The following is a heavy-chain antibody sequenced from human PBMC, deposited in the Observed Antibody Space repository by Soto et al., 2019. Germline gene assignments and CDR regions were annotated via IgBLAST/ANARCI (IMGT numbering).Heavy chain of an antibody. CDR3: ARLVTIFGVVTTPMDV. CDR2: IYYSGST. CDR1: GGSISSYY. D-gene: IGHD3-3*01. V-gene: IGHV4-59*01. Sequence: SETLSLTCTVSGGSISSYYWSWIRQPPGKGLEWIGYIYYSGSTNYNPSLKSRVTISVDTSKNQFSLKLSSVTAADTAVYYCARLVTIFGVVTTPMDVWGKGTTVTVSS. J-gene: IGHJ6*03.